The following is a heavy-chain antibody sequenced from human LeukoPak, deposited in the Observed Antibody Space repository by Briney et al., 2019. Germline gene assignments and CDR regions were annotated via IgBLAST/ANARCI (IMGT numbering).Heavy chain of an antibody. CDR1: GFTFSSYS. CDR3: ATNDYGGNSPSY. J-gene: IGHJ4*02. D-gene: IGHD4-23*01. V-gene: IGHV3-21*05. CDR2: ISSSSSYI. Sequence: PGGSLRLSCAASGFTFSSYSMNWVRQAPGKGLEWVSYISSSSSYIYYADSVKGRFTISRDNAKNSLYLQMNSLRAEDTAVYYCATNDYGGNSPSYWGQGTLVTVSS.